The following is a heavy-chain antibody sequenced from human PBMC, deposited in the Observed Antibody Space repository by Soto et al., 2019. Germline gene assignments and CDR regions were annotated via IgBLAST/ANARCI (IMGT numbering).Heavy chain of an antibody. D-gene: IGHD3-10*01. V-gene: IGHV3-30*18. Sequence: GSLRLSCAASGFTFSSYGMHWVRQAPGKGLEWVAVISYDGSNKYYADSVKGRFTISRDNSKNTLYLQMNSLRAEDTAVYYCAKDRLGTMVRGVTTYFDYWGQGTLVTVSS. CDR1: GFTFSSYG. J-gene: IGHJ4*02. CDR2: ISYDGSNK. CDR3: AKDRLGTMVRGVTTYFDY.